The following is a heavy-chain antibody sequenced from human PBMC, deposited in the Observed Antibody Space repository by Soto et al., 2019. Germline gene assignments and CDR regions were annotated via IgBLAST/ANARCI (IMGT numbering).Heavy chain of an antibody. V-gene: IGHV4-4*02. J-gene: IGHJ4*02. D-gene: IGHD6-13*01. CDR2: IYHSGST. CDR3: ARDIGYSSSWYAVGY. Sequence: QVQLQESGPGLVKPSGTLSLTCAVSGGSISSSNWWSWVRQPPGKGLEWIGEIYHSGSTNYNPSLKSRVTISVDNSKNQFSLKLSSVTAADTAVYYCARDIGYSSSWYAVGYWGQGTLVTVSS. CDR1: GGSISSSNW.